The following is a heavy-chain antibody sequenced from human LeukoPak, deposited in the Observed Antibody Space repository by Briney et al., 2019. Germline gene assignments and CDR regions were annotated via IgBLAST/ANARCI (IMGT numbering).Heavy chain of an antibody. CDR3: ARVLGAYGSGSYSRHDAFDI. D-gene: IGHD3-10*01. Sequence: GGSLRLSCAASGFTFSSYAMHWVRQAPGKGLEWVAVISYDGSNKYYADSVKGRFTISRDNSKNTLYLQMNSLRAEDTAVYYCARVLGAYGSGSYSRHDAFDIWGQGTMVTVSS. CDR2: ISYDGSNK. V-gene: IGHV3-30-3*01. J-gene: IGHJ3*02. CDR1: GFTFSSYA.